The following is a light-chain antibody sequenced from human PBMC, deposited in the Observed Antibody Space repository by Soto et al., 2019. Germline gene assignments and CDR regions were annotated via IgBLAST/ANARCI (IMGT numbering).Light chain of an antibody. J-gene: IGKJ1*01. CDR2: DAS. Sequence: DIQMTQSPSSLSASVGDRVTITCQASQNINNYLNWYQQKPGRAPKLLIYDASNLEAGVPSRFSGSGSETDFTLTISSLQPEDFATYSCQQSNSITWTFGQGTKVDIK. V-gene: IGKV1-39*01. CDR3: QQSNSITWT. CDR1: QNINNY.